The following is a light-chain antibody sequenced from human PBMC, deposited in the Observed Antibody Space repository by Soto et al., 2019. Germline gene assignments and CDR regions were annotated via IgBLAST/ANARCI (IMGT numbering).Light chain of an antibody. CDR3: QQRNIWPPIT. CDR2: DAS. V-gene: IGKV3-11*01. Sequence: IVLSQSAGALSLSPGERATLSCRASQSVSSSYLAWYQQKPGQPPRLLIYDASNRATGIPARFSGSGSETDFTLTISSLEPEDFAVYYCQQRNIWPPITFGQRTRLEIK. CDR1: QSVSSSY. J-gene: IGKJ5*01.